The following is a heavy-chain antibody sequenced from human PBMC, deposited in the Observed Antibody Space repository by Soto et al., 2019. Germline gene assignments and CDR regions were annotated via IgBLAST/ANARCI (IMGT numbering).Heavy chain of an antibody. CDR1: GFTVSSNY. CDR3: AREGYSSGLLYYFDY. D-gene: IGHD6-19*01. V-gene: IGHV3-66*01. J-gene: IGHJ4*02. Sequence: EVQLVESGGGLVQPGGSLRLACAASGFTVSSNYMSWVRQAPGKGLEWVSVIYSGGSTYYADSVKGRFTISRDNSKNTLYLQMNSLSAEDTAVYYCAREGYSSGLLYYFDYWGQGTLVTVSS. CDR2: IYSGGST.